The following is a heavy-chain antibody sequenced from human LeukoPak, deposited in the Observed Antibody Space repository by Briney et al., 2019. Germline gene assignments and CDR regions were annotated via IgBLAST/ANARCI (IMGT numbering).Heavy chain of an antibody. CDR1: GFTFDDYA. D-gene: IGHD5-12*01. CDR2: ISWNSGSI. CDR3: AKDSTYIVEGNGYFDY. J-gene: IGHJ4*02. V-gene: IGHV3-9*01. Sequence: PGGSLRLSCAASGFTFDDYAMHWVRHAPGKGLEWVSGISWNSGSIGYADSVKGRFTISRDNAKNSLYLQMNSLRAEDTALYYCAKDSTYIVEGNGYFDYWGQGTLVTVSS.